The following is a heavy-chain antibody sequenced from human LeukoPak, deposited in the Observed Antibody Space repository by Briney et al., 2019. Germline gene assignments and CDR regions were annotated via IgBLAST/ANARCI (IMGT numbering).Heavy chain of an antibody. Sequence: PSETLSLTCTVSGGSISSGSYYWSWIRQPAGKGLEWIGRIYTSGSTNYHPSLKSRVTISVDTSKNQFSLKLSSGTAADTAVYYCARYYYGMDVWGQGTTVTVSS. J-gene: IGHJ6*02. CDR3: ARYYYGMDV. CDR2: IYTSGST. CDR1: GGSISSGSYY. V-gene: IGHV4-61*02.